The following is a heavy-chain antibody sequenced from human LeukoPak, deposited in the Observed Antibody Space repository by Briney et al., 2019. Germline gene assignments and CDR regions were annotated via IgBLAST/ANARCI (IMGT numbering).Heavy chain of an antibody. D-gene: IGHD6-13*01. V-gene: IGHV3-30*02. Sequence: GGSLRLSCAASGFTFSSYGMHWVRQAPGKGLEWVAFIRYDGSNKYYADSVKGRFTISRDNSKNTLYLQMNSLRAEDTAVYYCAKDHVLDPIAAAGTWFDPWGQGTLVTVSS. CDR1: GFTFSSYG. CDR3: AKDHVLDPIAAAGTWFDP. CDR2: IRYDGSNK. J-gene: IGHJ5*02.